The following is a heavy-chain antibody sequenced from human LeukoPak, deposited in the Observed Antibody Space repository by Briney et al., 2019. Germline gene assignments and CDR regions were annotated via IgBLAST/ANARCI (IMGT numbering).Heavy chain of an antibody. V-gene: IGHV3-33*01. CDR1: GFTFSSYG. D-gene: IGHD4-11*01. CDR3: ARAPHYSNYGPYYYGMDV. CDR2: IWYDGSNK. J-gene: IGHJ6*02. Sequence: GGSLRLSCAASGFTFSSYGMHWVRQAPGKGLEWVAVIWYDGSNKYYADSVKGRFTISRDNSKNTLYLQMNSLRAEDTAVYYCARAPHYSNYGPYYYGMDVWGQGTTVTVSS.